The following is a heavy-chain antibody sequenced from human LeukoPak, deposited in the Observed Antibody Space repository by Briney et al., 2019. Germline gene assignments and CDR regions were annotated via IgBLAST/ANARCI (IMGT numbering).Heavy chain of an antibody. V-gene: IGHV4-59*01. J-gene: IGHJ4*02. D-gene: IGHD4-23*01. Sequence: SEALSLTCIVSGGSLSGYAWSWVRQPPGKGLEWIGFLYHSGGTNYIPPFKSRVTMSVDTSKNQFSLKLSSVTAAGTAVYYCARVGFGNTPHPIDYWGQGALVTVSS. CDR1: GGSLSGYA. CDR2: LYHSGGT. CDR3: ARVGFGNTPHPIDY.